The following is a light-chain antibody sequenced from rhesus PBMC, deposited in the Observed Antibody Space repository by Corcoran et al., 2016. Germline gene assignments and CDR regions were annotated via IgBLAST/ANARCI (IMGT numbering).Light chain of an antibody. V-gene: IGKV3-42*01. CDR1: QSVSSS. Sequence: ETVMTQSPATLSLSPGERATLSCRASQSVSSSLAWYQPKPGQAPKLLTYWASSRATGIPDRFSCSGAGTEFSLTISSLEPEDVGGYYCQQDYSWPLTFGGGTKVELK. CDR3: QQDYSWPLT. J-gene: IGKJ4*01. CDR2: WAS.